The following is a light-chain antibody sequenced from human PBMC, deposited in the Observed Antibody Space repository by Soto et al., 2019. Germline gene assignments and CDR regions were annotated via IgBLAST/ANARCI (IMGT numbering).Light chain of an antibody. Sequence: QSALTQPASVSGSPGQSITISCTGTSSDVGSYNLVSWFQQCPGTAPKLLIFEDTKRPSGISNRFSGYKSGNTASLTISGLQAEDEADYYCCSYAGHSTFLYVFGTGTKVTVL. J-gene: IGLJ1*01. CDR2: EDT. V-gene: IGLV2-23*02. CDR1: SSDVGSYNL. CDR3: CSYAGHSTFLYV.